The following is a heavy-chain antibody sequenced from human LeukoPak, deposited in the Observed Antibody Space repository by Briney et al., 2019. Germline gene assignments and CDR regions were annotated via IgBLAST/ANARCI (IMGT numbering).Heavy chain of an antibody. CDR3: AKSYGDYLGYFDS. J-gene: IGHJ4*02. D-gene: IGHD4-17*01. V-gene: IGHV3-23*01. CDR1: GFTFSSCA. CDR2: ISDGGGTT. Sequence: GGSLRLSCAASGFTFSSCAMSWVRQAPGEGLEWVSGISDGGGTTNYADAMKGRFTISRDKSKNTLFLQMNSLRAEDTAVYYCAKSYGDYLGYFDSWGQGTLATVGS.